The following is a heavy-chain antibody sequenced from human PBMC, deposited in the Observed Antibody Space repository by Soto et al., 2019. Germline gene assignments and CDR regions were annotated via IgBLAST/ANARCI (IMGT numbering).Heavy chain of an antibody. CDR2: ISWDGGST. V-gene: IGHV3-43*01. Sequence: GGSLRLSCAASGFTFDDYTMHWVRQAPGKGLEWVSLISWDGGSTYYADSVKGRFTISRDNSKNSLYLQMNSLRTEDTALYYCAKDLFESDEHYYYYGMDVWGQGTTVTVSS. CDR1: GFTFDDYT. D-gene: IGHD3-16*01. J-gene: IGHJ6*02. CDR3: AKDLFESDEHYYYYGMDV.